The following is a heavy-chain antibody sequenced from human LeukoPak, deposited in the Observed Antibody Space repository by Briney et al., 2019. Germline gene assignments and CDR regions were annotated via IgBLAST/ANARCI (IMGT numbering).Heavy chain of an antibody. V-gene: IGHV1-69*01. CDR1: GGTFSSYA. CDR2: IIPIFGTA. Sequence: SVKVSCKASGGTFSSYAISWVRQAPGQGLEWMGGIIPIFGTANYAQKFQGRVTITADESTSTAYTELSSLRSEDTAVYYCARGVVEYYYGMDVWGQGTTVTVSS. D-gene: IGHD2-15*01. CDR3: ARGVVEYYYGMDV. J-gene: IGHJ6*02.